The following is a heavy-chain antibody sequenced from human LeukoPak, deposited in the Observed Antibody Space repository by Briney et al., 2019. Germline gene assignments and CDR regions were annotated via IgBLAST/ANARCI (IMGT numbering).Heavy chain of an antibody. Sequence: GESLKISFKGSGSSFTSYWIGWVRLMPGKGLEWMGIIFPGDSDTRYSPSFQGQVTISADRSINTAYLQWTSLKASDTAMYYCARKSGYSDNYFDYWGQGTLVTVSS. CDR3: ARKSGYSDNYFDY. V-gene: IGHV5-51*01. D-gene: IGHD5-12*01. CDR2: IFPGDSDT. J-gene: IGHJ4*02. CDR1: GSSFTSYW.